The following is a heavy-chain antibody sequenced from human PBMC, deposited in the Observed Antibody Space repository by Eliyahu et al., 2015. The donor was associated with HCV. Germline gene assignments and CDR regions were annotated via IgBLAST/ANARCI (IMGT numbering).Heavy chain of an antibody. CDR3: ATGVIDAFDI. D-gene: IGHD3-16*02. V-gene: IGHV3-30*02. Sequence: QVQLVESGGGVVQPGGSLRLXXAASGFTFSSYGMHWVRQAPGKGLEWVAFIRYDGSNKYYADSVKGRFTISRDNSKNTLYLQMNSLRAEDTAVYYCATGVIDAFDIWGQGTMVTVSS. J-gene: IGHJ3*02. CDR1: GFTFSSYG. CDR2: IRYDGSNK.